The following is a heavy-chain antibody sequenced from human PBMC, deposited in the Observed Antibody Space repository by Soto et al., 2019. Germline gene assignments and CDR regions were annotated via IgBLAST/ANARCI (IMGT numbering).Heavy chain of an antibody. D-gene: IGHD3-10*01. Sequence: GGSLRLSCAASEFTVSNFGMHWVRQAPGKGLEWVAAVSYDEGYKFYADSVKGRFTISRDNSKNTLHLQMNSLRGEDTAVYYCARDHFASGSLVNWFDPWGQGT. CDR2: VSYDEGYK. CDR3: ARDHFASGSLVNWFDP. CDR1: EFTVSNFG. V-gene: IGHV3-30*03. J-gene: IGHJ5*02.